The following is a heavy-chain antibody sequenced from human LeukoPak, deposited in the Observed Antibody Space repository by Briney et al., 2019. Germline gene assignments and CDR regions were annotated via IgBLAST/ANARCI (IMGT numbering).Heavy chain of an antibody. CDR3: ARRDDSSGYSPFDY. V-gene: IGHV5-51*01. Sequence: QMPGKGLEWMGISPSFQGLVTISADKSISTAYLQWSSLKASDTAMYYCARRDDSSGYSPFDYWGQGTLVTVSS. D-gene: IGHD3-22*01. J-gene: IGHJ4*02.